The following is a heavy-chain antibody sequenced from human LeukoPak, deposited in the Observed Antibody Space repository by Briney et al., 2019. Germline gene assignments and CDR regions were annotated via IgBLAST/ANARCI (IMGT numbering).Heavy chain of an antibody. J-gene: IGHJ4*02. CDR3: ARFPEGYCSGGSCYDFDY. D-gene: IGHD2-15*01. CDR2: INPNSGGT. Sequence: ASVKVSCKASGYTFTGYYMHWVRQAPGQGLEWMGWINPNSGGTNYAQKFQGRVTMTRDTSISTAYMELSRPRSDDTAVYYCARFPEGYCSGGSCYDFDYWGQGTLVTVSS. CDR1: GYTFTGYY. V-gene: IGHV1-2*02.